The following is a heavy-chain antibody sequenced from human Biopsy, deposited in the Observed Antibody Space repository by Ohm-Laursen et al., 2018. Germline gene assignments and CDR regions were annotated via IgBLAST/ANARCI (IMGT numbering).Heavy chain of an antibody. J-gene: IGHJ2*01. V-gene: IGHV3-33*04. Sequence: SLRLSCAASGFTFGHYAMLWVRQAPGKGLEWISLIWYDGTNEDYADSVKGRFTISRDNSKNTLYLQINTLTLEDTAFYYCARGLSSGWYGYFDVWGRGTLVTVSS. D-gene: IGHD6-19*01. CDR2: IWYDGTNE. CDR1: GFTFGHYA. CDR3: ARGLSSGWYGYFDV.